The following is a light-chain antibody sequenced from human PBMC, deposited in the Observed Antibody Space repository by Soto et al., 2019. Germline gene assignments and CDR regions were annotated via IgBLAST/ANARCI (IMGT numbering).Light chain of an antibody. CDR2: DIS. Sequence: EIVMTQSPATLSVSTGERATLSCRASQSVSRDLAWYQQKPGQAPRLLIYDISTRATGIPTRFSGSGSGTEFTLTISSLQSEDFAVYYCQQYNDWPLTFGGGTKVDIK. V-gene: IGKV3D-15*01. CDR1: QSVSRD. J-gene: IGKJ4*01. CDR3: QQYNDWPLT.